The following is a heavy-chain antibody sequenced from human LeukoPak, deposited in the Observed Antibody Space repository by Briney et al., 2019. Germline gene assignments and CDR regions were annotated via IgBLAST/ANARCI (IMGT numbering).Heavy chain of an antibody. Sequence: ASVTVSCTASGYTFTIYGISWVRQAPGQGLEWMGWISAYNGNTNYAQKLQGRVTMTTDTSTSTAYMELRSLRSDDTAVYYCAREPYYDYAWGSYRSPGYYYYYYMDVWGKGTTVTVCS. CDR2: ISAYNGNT. J-gene: IGHJ6*03. D-gene: IGHD3-16*02. CDR1: GYTFTIYG. V-gene: IGHV1-18*01. CDR3: AREPYYDYAWGSYRSPGYYYYYYMDV.